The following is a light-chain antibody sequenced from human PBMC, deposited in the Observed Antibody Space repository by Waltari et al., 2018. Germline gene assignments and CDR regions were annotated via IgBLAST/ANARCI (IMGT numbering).Light chain of an antibody. V-gene: IGKV3-15*01. CDR2: DAS. J-gene: IGKJ4*01. CDR1: QSVSSN. Sequence: EIEMTQTPATLSVSPGERATLSCRASQSVSSNLAWYQQKPGQAPRLLIYDASTRDTGIPDRFSGSGSGTEFTLTISSLQSEDFAFYYCQQYNNWPPLTFGGGTKVEIK. CDR3: QQYNNWPPLT.